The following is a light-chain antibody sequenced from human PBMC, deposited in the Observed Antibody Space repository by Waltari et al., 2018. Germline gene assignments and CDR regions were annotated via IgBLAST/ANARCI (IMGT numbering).Light chain of an antibody. CDR3: QQYGSSVMYT. J-gene: IGKJ2*01. Sequence: VLTQSPGTLPLSPGERATLPSKASQRLTKRYLAWYQQKPRQAPRLLIYGASSRAASIPDRFSGSESGTDFALTISRLKPEDSAVYYCQQYGSSVMYTFGQGTKVEIK. V-gene: IGKV3-20*01. CDR1: QRLTKRY. CDR2: GAS.